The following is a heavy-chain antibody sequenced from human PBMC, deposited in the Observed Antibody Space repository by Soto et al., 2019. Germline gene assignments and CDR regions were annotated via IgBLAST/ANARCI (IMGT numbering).Heavy chain of an antibody. CDR3: ARVNRGGNWFDP. J-gene: IGHJ5*02. Sequence: ASVKVSCKASGYTFTSYGISWVRQAPGQELEWMGWISAYNGNTNYAQKLQGRVTMTTDTSTSTAYMELRSLRSDDTAVYYCARVNRGGNWFDPWGQGTLVTVSS. D-gene: IGHD3-16*02. V-gene: IGHV1-18*01. CDR1: GYTFTSYG. CDR2: ISAYNGNT.